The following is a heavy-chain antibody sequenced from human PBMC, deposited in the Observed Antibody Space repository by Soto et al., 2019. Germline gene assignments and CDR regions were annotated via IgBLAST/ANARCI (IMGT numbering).Heavy chain of an antibody. V-gene: IGHV3-21*01. D-gene: IGHD2-15*01. CDR1: VFTFSSYS. Sequence: PGGSLRLSCAASVFTFSSYSMNWFRQAPGRGLEWVAAISGTSDYIYYADSVKGRFTISRDNAKTSLYIQMNSLRAEDTAVYYCARDHRYCSGSSCRPYYYYYGMDVWGQGTTVTVSS. CDR2: ISGTSDYI. CDR3: ARDHRYCSGSSCRPYYYYYGMDV. J-gene: IGHJ6*02.